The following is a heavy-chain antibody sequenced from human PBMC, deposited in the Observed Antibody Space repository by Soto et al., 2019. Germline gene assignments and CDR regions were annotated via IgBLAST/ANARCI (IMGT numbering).Heavy chain of an antibody. J-gene: IGHJ5*02. CDR3: ARDQLEGNWFDP. CDR1: GGSISSGGYS. D-gene: IGHD1-1*01. Sequence: SETLSLTCAVSGGSISSGGYSWNWIRQAPGKGLEWIGYIYHSGYTLYNPSLKGRVTISVDKSKNHFSLNLTSVTAADTAVYYCARDQLEGNWFDPWDQRTPVTVSS. CDR2: IYHSGYT. V-gene: IGHV4-30-2*01.